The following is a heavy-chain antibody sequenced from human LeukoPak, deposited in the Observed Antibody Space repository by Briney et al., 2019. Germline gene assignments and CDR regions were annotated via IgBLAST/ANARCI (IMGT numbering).Heavy chain of an antibody. Sequence: GGSLRLSCAASGFTFSSYDMHWVRQATGKGLEWVSAIGTAGDTYYPGSVKGRFTISRENAKNSLYLQMNSLRAGDTAVYYCARGGYSYGPGYYYYMDVWGKGTTVTLS. V-gene: IGHV3-13*01. CDR3: ARGGYSYGPGYYYYMDV. CDR1: GFTFSSYD. CDR2: IGTAGDT. D-gene: IGHD5-18*01. J-gene: IGHJ6*03.